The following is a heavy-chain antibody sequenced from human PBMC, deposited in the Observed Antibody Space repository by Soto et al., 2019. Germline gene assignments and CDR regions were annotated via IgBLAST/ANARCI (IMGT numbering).Heavy chain of an antibody. Sequence: PSETLSLTCAVSGYSISSGYYWGWIRQPPGKGLEWIGSIYHSGSTYYNPSLKSRVTISVDTSKNQFSLKLSSVTAADTAVYYCARVGDGGFSWIQLWLDIWGQGTMVTVSS. CDR1: GYSISSGYY. CDR3: ARVGDGGFSWIQLWLDI. D-gene: IGHD5-18*01. V-gene: IGHV4-38-2*01. CDR2: IYHSGST. J-gene: IGHJ3*02.